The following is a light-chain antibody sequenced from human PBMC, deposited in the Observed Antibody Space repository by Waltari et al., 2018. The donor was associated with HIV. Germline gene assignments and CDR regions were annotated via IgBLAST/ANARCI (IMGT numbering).Light chain of an antibody. CDR3: QQSDTTRWT. CDR2: GAS. Sequence: DIQMTQSPSSLSASVGARVPITCRASQSINNFLNWYQQKPGKAPKLLIYGASRLHSGVPSRFSGSGSGTDFTLTVHRLQPEDFATYYCQQSDTTRWTFGLGTKVEMK. V-gene: IGKV1-39*01. J-gene: IGKJ1*01. CDR1: QSINNF.